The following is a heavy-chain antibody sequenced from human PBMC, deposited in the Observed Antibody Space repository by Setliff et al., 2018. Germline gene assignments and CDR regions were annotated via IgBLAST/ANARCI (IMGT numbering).Heavy chain of an antibody. J-gene: IGHJ6*03. CDR2: IYTSGST. Sequence: SETLSLTCTVSGGSISSYYWSWIRQPAGKGLEWIGRIYTSGSTNYNPSLKSRVTMSVDTSKNQFSLKLSSVTAADTAVYYCARDRRGYSYGSLGYYYYYMVVWGKGTTVTVSS. CDR1: GGSISSYY. D-gene: IGHD5-18*01. CDR3: ARDRRGYSYGSLGYYYYYMVV. V-gene: IGHV4-4*07.